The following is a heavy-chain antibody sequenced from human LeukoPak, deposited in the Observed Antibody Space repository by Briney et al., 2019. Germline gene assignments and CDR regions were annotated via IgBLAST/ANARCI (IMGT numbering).Heavy chain of an antibody. D-gene: IGHD2-8*01. V-gene: IGHV6-1*01. CDR1: GDSVSSTSVA. CDR2: TYYRSKWYN. Sequence: SQTLSLTCAISGDSVSSTSVAWNWIRQSPSKGLEWLGRTYYRSKWYNDYAVSVKSRITINPDTSKNQFSLQLNSATPEDTAVYYCARDSGVFEYWGQGTLVTVSS. J-gene: IGHJ4*02. CDR3: ARDSGVFEY.